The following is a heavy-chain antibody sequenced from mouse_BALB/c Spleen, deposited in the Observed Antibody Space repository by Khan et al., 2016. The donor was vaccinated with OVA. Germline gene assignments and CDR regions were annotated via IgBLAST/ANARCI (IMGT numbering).Heavy chain of an antibody. J-gene: IGHJ2*01. CDR1: GYTFTSYW. CDR3: ARDGMDY. V-gene: IGHV1-7*01. Sequence: QVQLKQSGAELAKPGASVKMSCKASGYTFTSYWMHWVKQRPGQGLEWIGYINPSAGYTDYNQKFKDKATMTADKSSSTAYIQLNSLTSDDSAVYYCARDGMDYWGQGTTLTVSS. D-gene: IGHD2-3*01. CDR2: INPSAGYT.